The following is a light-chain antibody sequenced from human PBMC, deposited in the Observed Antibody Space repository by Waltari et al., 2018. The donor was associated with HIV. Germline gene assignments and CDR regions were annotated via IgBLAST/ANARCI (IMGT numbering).Light chain of an antibody. J-gene: IGKJ1*01. Sequence: EIVLTQSPATLSLSPGERATLSCRASQSVGSYLGWYQQKPGQAPRLLIYVASNRATVIPARFSGSGSGTDFTLTISSLEPEDFAVYYCQQRSDWPPTFGQGTKVEIK. CDR2: VAS. CDR3: QQRSDWPPT. V-gene: IGKV3-11*01. CDR1: QSVGSY.